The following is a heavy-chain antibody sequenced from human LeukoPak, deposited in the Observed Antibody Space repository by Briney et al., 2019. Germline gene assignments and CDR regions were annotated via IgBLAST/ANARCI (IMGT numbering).Heavy chain of an antibody. CDR1: GYIFTGYY. D-gene: IGHD5-24*01. CDR2: ITPSGGT. CDR3: ARDRYGDGFAHFDY. Sequence: ASVKVSCKASGYIFTGYYMHWVRQAPGQGLEWMGWITPSGGTNYPQKFQGRVAITRDTSITTAYMDLSRLTSDDTAVYYCARDRYGDGFAHFDYWGQGALVTVSS. V-gene: IGHV1-2*02. J-gene: IGHJ4*02.